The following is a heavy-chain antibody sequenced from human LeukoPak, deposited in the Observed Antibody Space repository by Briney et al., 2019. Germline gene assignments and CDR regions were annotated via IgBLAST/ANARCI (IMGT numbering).Heavy chain of an antibody. CDR1: GGSISSGDYY. J-gene: IGHJ4*02. V-gene: IGHV4-30-4*01. D-gene: IGHD5-18*01. CDR3: AREVGYSFRSETDY. CDR2: IYYSGST. Sequence: PSETLSLTSTVSGGSISSGDYYWSWIRQPPGKGLEWIGYIYYSGSTYYNPSLKSRVTISVDTSKNQFSLKLSSVTAADTAVYYCAREVGYSFRSETDYWGQGNLVTVSS.